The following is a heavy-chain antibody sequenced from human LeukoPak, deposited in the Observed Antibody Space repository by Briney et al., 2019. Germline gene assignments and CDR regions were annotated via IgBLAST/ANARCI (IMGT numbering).Heavy chain of an antibody. D-gene: IGHD3-3*01. J-gene: IGHJ4*02. Sequence: GASVKVSCKASGYTFTSYDINWVRQATGQGLEWMGWMNPNSGNTGYAQKFQGRVTITRNTSISTAYVELSSLRSEDTAVYYCARGPTPTRYYDFWSGYDYWGQGTLVTVSS. CDR3: ARGPTPTRYYDFWSGYDY. CDR1: GYTFTSYD. CDR2: MNPNSGNT. V-gene: IGHV1-8*03.